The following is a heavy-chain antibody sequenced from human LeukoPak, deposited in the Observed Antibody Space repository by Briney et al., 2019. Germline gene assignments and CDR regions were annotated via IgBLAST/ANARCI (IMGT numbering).Heavy chain of an antibody. CDR1: GFSLSTSGVG. V-gene: IGHV2-5*02. J-gene: IGHJ5*02. Sequence: SGPTLVNPTQTLTLTCTFSGFSLSTSGVGVGWIRQPPGKALEWLALIYWDDDKRYSPSLKSRLTITKDTSKNQVVLTMTNMDPVDTATYYCAHILDGSGISVGDWFDPWGQGTLVTVSS. CDR2: IYWDDDK. CDR3: AHILDGSGISVGDWFDP. D-gene: IGHD3-10*01.